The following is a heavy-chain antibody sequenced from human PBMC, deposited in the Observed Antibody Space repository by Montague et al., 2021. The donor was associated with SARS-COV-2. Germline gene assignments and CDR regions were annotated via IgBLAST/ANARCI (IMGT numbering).Heavy chain of an antibody. CDR3: ARKGSGRSDLAY. J-gene: IGHJ4*02. CDR2: IYHTRST. V-gene: IGHV4/OR15-8*01. D-gene: IGHD1-26*01. CDR1: GVSELSGSS. Sequence: SETLSLTCVVSGVSELSGSSEAHTRVLPGQEQVVFGVIYHTRSTKYKPSLKSRVSMSVDKSWNQFSLRLTSVTAADTAIYYCARKGSGRSDLAYWGQGALVTGAS.